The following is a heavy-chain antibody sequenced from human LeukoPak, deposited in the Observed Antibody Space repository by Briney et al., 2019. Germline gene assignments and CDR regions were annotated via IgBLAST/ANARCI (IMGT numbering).Heavy chain of an antibody. V-gene: IGHV3-33*01. J-gene: IGHJ4*02. Sequence: GGSLRLSCTPSGYTCSTYVIVWLRQAPGKGLEWVALIWHDGSNKYYGDSVKDRFTISRDNSKNTLYLQMDSLRDEDTALYYCATAPESTFGHPNAFWGEGNLVTVSS. CDR3: ATAPESTFGHPNAF. CDR2: IWHDGSNK. D-gene: IGHD3-3*01. CDR1: GYTCSTYV.